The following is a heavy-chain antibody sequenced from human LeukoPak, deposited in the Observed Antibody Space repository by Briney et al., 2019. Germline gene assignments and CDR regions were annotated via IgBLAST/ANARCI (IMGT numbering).Heavy chain of an antibody. CDR2: ISGSGGST. CDR1: GFTFSSYA. Sequence: GGSLRLSCAASGFTFSSYAMSWVRQAPGKGLEWVSAISGSGGSTYYADSVKGRFTISRDNSKNTLYLQMNSLRVEDTAVYYCAKPLMVRGANFDYWGQGTLVTVSS. D-gene: IGHD3-10*01. J-gene: IGHJ4*02. V-gene: IGHV3-23*01. CDR3: AKPLMVRGANFDY.